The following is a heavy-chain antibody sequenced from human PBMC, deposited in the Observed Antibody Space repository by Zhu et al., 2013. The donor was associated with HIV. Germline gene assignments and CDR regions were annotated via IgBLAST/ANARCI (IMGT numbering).Heavy chain of an antibody. CDR2: SIPRFGPP. CDR3: ARDYYDSRLYGFWDI. D-gene: IGHD3-22*01. CDR1: RRPSAVLL. V-gene: IGHV1-69*01. Sequence: VQXCSLGREVKRPRGLRLKVRLARRLRRPSAVLLSAGCGRPLGHGLEWMEGSIPRFGPPKYAQMFQGRVTITADLSTSTVYMEMSRLRSDDTAIYYCARDYYDSRLYGFWDIWGQGTAVTVSS. J-gene: IGHJ3*02.